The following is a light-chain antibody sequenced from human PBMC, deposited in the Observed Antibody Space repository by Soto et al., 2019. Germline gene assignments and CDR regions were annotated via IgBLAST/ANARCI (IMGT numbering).Light chain of an antibody. V-gene: IGKV3-15*01. CDR2: DAS. CDR1: QSVSRN. J-gene: IGKJ5*01. CDR3: QQYYNWPPIT. Sequence: EIVITQSPATLSVSPGERATLSCRASQSVSRNSAWYQQKPGQPPRLLIYDASTRATGVPARFGGSGSGTELTLTITSLQSEDFAVYYCQQYYNWPPITFGPGTRLEIK.